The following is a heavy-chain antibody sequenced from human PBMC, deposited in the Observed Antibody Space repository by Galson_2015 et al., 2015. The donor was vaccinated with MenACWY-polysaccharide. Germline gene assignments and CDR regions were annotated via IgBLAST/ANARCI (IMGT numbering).Heavy chain of an antibody. CDR1: GYTFSNYA. CDR2: INGGDGKS. D-gene: IGHD6-19*01. J-gene: IGHJ4*02. Sequence: SVKVSCKAFGYTFSNYAMHWVRQAPGQRLEWLGWINGGDGKSKYSQNFPDSITINRDTLAGPVSMELSSLRSEDTAVYYCARTEAGDFRLDYWGQGILVTVSS. V-gene: IGHV1-3*01. CDR3: ARTEAGDFRLDY.